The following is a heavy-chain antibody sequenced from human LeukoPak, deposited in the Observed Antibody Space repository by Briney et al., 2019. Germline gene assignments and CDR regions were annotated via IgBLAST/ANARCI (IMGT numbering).Heavy chain of an antibody. CDR3: ARGTSIWGSYRSDALDI. CDR2: IYYSVST. CDR1: GYSISSGYY. Sequence: PSETLSLTCAVSGYSISSGYYWGWIRQAPGKGLGWIGSIYYSVSTYYNPSLKSRVTISVDTSKNQVSLKLSAVTAADTALYYCARGTSIWGSYRSDALDIWGQGTMVTVSS. V-gene: IGHV4-38-2*01. J-gene: IGHJ3*02. D-gene: IGHD3-16*02.